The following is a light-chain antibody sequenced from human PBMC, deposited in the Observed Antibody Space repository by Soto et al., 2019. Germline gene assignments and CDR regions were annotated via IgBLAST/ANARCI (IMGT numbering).Light chain of an antibody. Sequence: QSVLTQPPSVSAAPRQRVTISCSGSSSNIGNNAVNWYQQLPGKAPKLLIYYDDLPPSGVSDRFSGSKSGTSASLAISGLQSEDEADYYCAAWDDSLNGYVFGTGTKVTVL. CDR3: AAWDDSLNGYV. V-gene: IGLV1-36*01. J-gene: IGLJ1*01. CDR1: SSNIGNNA. CDR2: YDD.